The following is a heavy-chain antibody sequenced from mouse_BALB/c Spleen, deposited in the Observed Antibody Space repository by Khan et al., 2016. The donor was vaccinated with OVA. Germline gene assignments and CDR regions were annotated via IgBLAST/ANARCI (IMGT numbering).Heavy chain of an antibody. D-gene: IGHD1-1*01. Sequence: EVQLVESGGDLVKPGGSLQLSCAASGFTFSTYGMSWVRQAPDMRLEWVATVSTGGSYTYYPDSVKGRFTISRDNAKNTLYLQMSGLRSEDTARFYCTRLAYYYDSEGFAYWGQGTLVTGSA. CDR1: GFTFSTYG. V-gene: IGHV5-6*01. CDR3: TRLAYYYDSEGFAY. CDR2: VSTGGSYT. J-gene: IGHJ3*01.